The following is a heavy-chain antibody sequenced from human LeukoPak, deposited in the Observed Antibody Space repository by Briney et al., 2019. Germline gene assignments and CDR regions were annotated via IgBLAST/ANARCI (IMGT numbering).Heavy chain of an antibody. D-gene: IGHD4-17*01. Sequence: PSETLSLTCAVYGGSFSGYYWSWIRHPPGKGLEWIGEINHSGSTNYNPSLKSRVTISVDTSKNQFSLKLSSVTAADTAVYYCARWGHYGPLGYWGQGTLVTVSS. CDR1: GGSFSGYY. CDR3: ARWGHYGPLGY. J-gene: IGHJ4*02. CDR2: INHSGST. V-gene: IGHV4-34*01.